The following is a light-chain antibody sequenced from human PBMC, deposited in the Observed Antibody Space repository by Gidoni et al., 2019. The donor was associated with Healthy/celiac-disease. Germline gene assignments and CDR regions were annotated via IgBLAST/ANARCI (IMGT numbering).Light chain of an antibody. Sequence: QSALTPPASVSGSPGPSITISCTGTSSEVGSYNLVSWYQQHPGKAPKLMIYEGSKRPSGVSKRFSGSKSGNTASLTIAGLQAEDEADDYCCSDAGSSTFFYVCGTGTKVTV. V-gene: IGLV2-23*03. CDR3: CSDAGSSTFFYV. CDR2: EGS. CDR1: SSEVGSYNL. J-gene: IGLJ1*01.